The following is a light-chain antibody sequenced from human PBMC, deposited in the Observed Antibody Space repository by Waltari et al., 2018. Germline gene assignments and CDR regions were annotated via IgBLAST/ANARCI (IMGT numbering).Light chain of an antibody. CDR3: QQSYNTPPVT. CDR2: AAS. J-gene: IGKJ1*01. V-gene: IGKV1-39*01. Sequence: DILMTQSPSSLSASVGDRVTITCRASQSISNCLNWYQQKPGKAPNLRIYAASSLETGVPSRFSGSGSGTDFTLTISSLQPDDFGTYYCQQSYNTPPVTFGPWTKVDIK. CDR1: QSISNC.